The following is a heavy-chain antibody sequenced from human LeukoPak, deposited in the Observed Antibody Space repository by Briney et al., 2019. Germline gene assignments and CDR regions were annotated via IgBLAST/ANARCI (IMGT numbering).Heavy chain of an antibody. V-gene: IGHV3-23*01. D-gene: IGHD3-22*01. CDR2: ISDNGGRT. CDR1: GFTFSGYA. J-gene: IGHJ4*02. Sequence: GGSLRLSCAASGFTFSGYAMSWVRQAPGKGLEWVSTISDNGGRTYYADSVKGRFTISRDNSKNTLFLQMNSLRAEDSAVYYCAREGKRITMKSGIFDYWGQGTLVTVSS. CDR3: AREGKRITMKSGIFDY.